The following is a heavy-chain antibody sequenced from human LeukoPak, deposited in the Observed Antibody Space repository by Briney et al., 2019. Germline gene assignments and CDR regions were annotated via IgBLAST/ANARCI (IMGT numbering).Heavy chain of an antibody. CDR2: IKSKTDGGTT. V-gene: IGHV3-15*01. Sequence: GGSLRLSCAASGFTLSDAWMSWVRQAPGKGLEWVGRIKSKTDGGTTDYAAPVKGRFTISRDDSKNTLYLQMNSLRAEDTAVYYCARDPFKIAVAGRPGRLDYWGQGTLVTVSS. CDR3: ARDPFKIAVAGRPGRLDY. D-gene: IGHD6-19*01. CDR1: GFTLSDAW. J-gene: IGHJ4*02.